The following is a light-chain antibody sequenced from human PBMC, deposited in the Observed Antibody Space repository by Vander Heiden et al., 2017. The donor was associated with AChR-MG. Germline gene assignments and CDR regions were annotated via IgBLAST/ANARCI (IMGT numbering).Light chain of an antibody. CDR1: QSVRNSN. CDR3: QQYDNSPIT. CDR2: GAS. J-gene: IGKJ5*01. V-gene: IGKV3-20*01. Sequence: DIVLPQSPATLPLPQGKRATPSGRAGQSVRNSNLAWYQQKPGQAPSLLIYGASSRAADIPDRFSGSGSGTDFTLTISRLEPEDFAVFFCQQYDNSPITFGRGTRLEIK.